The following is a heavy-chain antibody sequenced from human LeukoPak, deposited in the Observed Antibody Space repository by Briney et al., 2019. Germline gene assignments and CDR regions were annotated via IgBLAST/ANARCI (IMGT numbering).Heavy chain of an antibody. D-gene: IGHD6-19*01. CDR3: AKDSRRYSNGWHFDY. J-gene: IGHJ4*02. Sequence: PGGSLRLSCAASGFTFSSYGMDWVRQAPDKGLEWVAFIRYDGGNKYYADSMKGRFTISRDNSKNTLYLQINSLRAEDTAVYYCAKDSRRYSNGWHFDYWGQGILVTVSS. CDR1: GFTFSSYG. CDR2: IRYDGGNK. V-gene: IGHV3-30*02.